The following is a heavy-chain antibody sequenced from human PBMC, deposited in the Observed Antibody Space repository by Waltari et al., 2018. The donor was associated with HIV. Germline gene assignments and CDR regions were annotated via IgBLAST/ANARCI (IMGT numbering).Heavy chain of an antibody. J-gene: IGHJ4*02. V-gene: IGHV3-30-3*01. Sequence: QVQLVESGGGVVQPGRSLRPSCAASGFTFSSYAIHWVRQAPGTGREWVAVISDDGSNKYYADSVKGRFTISRDNSKNTLYLKRTSRRAEGTAVYYCARGGYGWLHDGYWGQGTLVTVSS. CDR1: GFTFSSYA. CDR3: ARGGYGWLHDGY. CDR2: ISDDGSNK. D-gene: IGHD5-18*01.